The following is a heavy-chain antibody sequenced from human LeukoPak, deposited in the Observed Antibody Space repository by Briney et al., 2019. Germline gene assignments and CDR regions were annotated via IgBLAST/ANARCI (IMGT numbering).Heavy chain of an antibody. CDR1: GFTFSSYS. D-gene: IGHD1-26*01. J-gene: IGHJ5*02. V-gene: IGHV3-21*01. Sequence: GGSLRLSCAASGFTFSSYSMNWVRQAPGKGLEWVSSISSSSSYIYYADPVKGRFTISRDNAKNSLYLQMNSLRAEDTAVYYCARGVGATKASWGQGTLVTVSS. CDR3: ARGVGATKAS. CDR2: ISSSSSYI.